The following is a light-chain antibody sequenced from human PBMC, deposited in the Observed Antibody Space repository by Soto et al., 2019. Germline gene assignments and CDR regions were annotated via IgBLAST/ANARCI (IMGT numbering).Light chain of an antibody. CDR2: DAS. CDR1: QSISSW. CDR3: QQYNSYPET. J-gene: IGKJ1*01. V-gene: IGKV1-5*01. Sequence: DIQMTQSPSTLSASVGDRVTITCRASQSISSWLAWYQQKPGKAPNLLIYDASSLESGVPSRFSGSGSGTEFTLTISSLQPDDFATYYCQQYNSYPETIGQGTKVEIK.